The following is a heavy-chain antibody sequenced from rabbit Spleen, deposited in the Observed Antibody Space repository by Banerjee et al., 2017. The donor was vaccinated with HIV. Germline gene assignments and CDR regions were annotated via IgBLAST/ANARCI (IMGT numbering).Heavy chain of an antibody. CDR3: ARDLLGVIGWNFYL. CDR1: GVSFSFNNY. CDR2: VDVGSSGFT. Sequence: VESGGDLVKPGASLTLTCTASGVSFSFNNYMCWVRQAPGKGLEWIGCVDVGSSGFTYFANWAKGRFTISKTSSTTVTLQMTSLTAADRATYFCARDLLGVIGWNFYLWGQGTLVTVS. D-gene: IGHD1-1*01. J-gene: IGHJ4*01. V-gene: IGHV1S40*01.